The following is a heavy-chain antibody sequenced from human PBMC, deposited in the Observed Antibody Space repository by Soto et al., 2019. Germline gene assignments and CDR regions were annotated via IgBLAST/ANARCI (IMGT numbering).Heavy chain of an antibody. CDR3: ARAESSWAAFDY. V-gene: IGHV3-30-3*01. Sequence: QVQLVESGGGVVQSGRSLRLSCAASGFTFSSYAMHWVRQAPGKGLEWVAVISYDGSNKYYADSVKGRFTISRDNSKNTLYLQMNSLRGEDTAVYYCARAESSWAAFDYWGQGTLVTVSS. CDR2: ISYDGSNK. CDR1: GFTFSSYA. D-gene: IGHD6-13*01. J-gene: IGHJ4*02.